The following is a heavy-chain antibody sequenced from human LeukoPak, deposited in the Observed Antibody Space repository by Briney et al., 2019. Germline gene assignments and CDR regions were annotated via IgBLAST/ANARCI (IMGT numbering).Heavy chain of an antibody. V-gene: IGHV3-53*01. CDR2: IYSGGST. J-gene: IGHJ4*02. Sequence: GGSLRLSCAASGFTVSSNYMSWVRQAPGKGLEWVSVIYSGGSTYYADSVKGRFTTSRDNSKDTLSLQMNTLRAEDTAVYYCAKDVRRAEYCSATTCYTSSFDYWGQGTLATVSS. CDR3: AKDVRRAEYCSATTCYTSSFDY. CDR1: GFTVSSNY. D-gene: IGHD2-2*02.